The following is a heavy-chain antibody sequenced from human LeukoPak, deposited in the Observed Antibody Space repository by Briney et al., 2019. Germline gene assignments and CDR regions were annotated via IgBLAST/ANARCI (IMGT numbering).Heavy chain of an antibody. CDR3: ARDSAFSSYSY. CDR2: IYDDRST. CDR1: GFTFSSFS. D-gene: IGHD2-21*01. Sequence: GGSLRLSCAASGFTFSSFSINWVRQAPGKGLEWVSIIYDDRSTYYAASVKGRFTISRDDSKNTLLLQMDSLRAEDTAIYYCARDSAFSSYSYWGQGALVTVSS. J-gene: IGHJ4*02. V-gene: IGHV3-53*01.